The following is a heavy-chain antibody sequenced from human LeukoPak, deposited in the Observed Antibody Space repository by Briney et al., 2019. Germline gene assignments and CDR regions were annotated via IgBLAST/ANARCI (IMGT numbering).Heavy chain of an antibody. V-gene: IGHV4-34*01. D-gene: IGHD2-2*01. Sequence: PSETLSLTCAVYGGSFSGYYWSWIRQPPGKGLEWIGEINHSGSTNYNPSLKSRVTISVDTSKNQFSLKLSSVTAADTAVYYCVRRSGEVPATYWYFDLWGRGTLVTVSS. CDR2: INHSGST. CDR1: GGSFSGYY. J-gene: IGHJ2*01. CDR3: VRRSGEVPATYWYFDL.